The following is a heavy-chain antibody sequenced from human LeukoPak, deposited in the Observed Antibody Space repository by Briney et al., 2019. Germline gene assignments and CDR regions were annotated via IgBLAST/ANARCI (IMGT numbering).Heavy chain of an antibody. V-gene: IGHV4-34*01. CDR1: GGSFSGYY. D-gene: IGHD4-17*01. CDR3: ARARTTVTTYQFDY. Sequence: PSETLSLTCAVYGGSFSGYYWSWIRQPPGKGLESIGEINHSGGTNYNPSLKSRVTISVDTSKNQFSLKLSSVTAADTAVYYCARARTTVTTYQFDYWGQGTLVTVSS. CDR2: INHSGGT. J-gene: IGHJ4*02.